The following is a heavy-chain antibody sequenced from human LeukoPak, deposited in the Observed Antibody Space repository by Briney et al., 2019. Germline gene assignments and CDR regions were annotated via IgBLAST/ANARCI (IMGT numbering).Heavy chain of an antibody. CDR1: GGTFSSYA. J-gene: IGHJ6*03. CDR3: ARGGSFKDYYYMDV. V-gene: IGHV1-69*05. CDR2: IIPIFGTA. Sequence: GASVKVSCKASGGTFSSYAISWVRQAPGQGLEWMGGIIPIFGTANYAQKFQGRVTITTDESTSTAYMELSSLRSEDTAVYYCARGGSFKDYYYMDVWGKGTTVTVSS. D-gene: IGHD2-15*01.